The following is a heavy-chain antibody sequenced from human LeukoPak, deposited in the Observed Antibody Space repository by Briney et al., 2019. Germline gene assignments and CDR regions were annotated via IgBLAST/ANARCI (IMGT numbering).Heavy chain of an antibody. CDR1: GVTFRSSW. CDR3: AVGSYYFDD. CDR2: INSDGSST. D-gene: IGHD3-10*01. Sequence: GGSLRLSCAASGVTFRSSWMHWVRQAPGKGLVWVSRINSDGSSTSYADSVKGRFTISRDNAKNTLYLQVNSLRAEDTAVYYCAVGSYYFDDWGQGTLVTVSS. V-gene: IGHV3-74*01. J-gene: IGHJ4*02.